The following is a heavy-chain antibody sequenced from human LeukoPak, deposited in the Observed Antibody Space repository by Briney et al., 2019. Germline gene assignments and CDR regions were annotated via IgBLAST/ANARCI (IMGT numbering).Heavy chain of an antibody. CDR1: GFAFSNYA. Sequence: AGGSLRLSCAASGFAFSNYAMSWVRQAPGKGLEWVSSLSGGGDSRYYADSVMGRFTISRDNAKNSLYLQMNSLRVDDTAVYYCARDRGGAESHGFDAFDLWGQGTIVTVSP. V-gene: IGHV3-23*01. D-gene: IGHD2-15*01. CDR2: LSGGGDSR. J-gene: IGHJ3*01. CDR3: ARDRGGAESHGFDAFDL.